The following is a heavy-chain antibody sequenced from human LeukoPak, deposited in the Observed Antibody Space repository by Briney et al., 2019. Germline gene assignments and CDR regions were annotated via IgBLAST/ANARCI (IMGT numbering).Heavy chain of an antibody. D-gene: IGHD1-26*01. J-gene: IGHJ4*02. V-gene: IGHV3-30*03. Sequence: GGSLRLSCAASGFTFSTYGIHWVRQAPGKGLEWVAVISYDGSNKYYADSVKGRFTISRDNSKNTLYLQMNSLRAEDTAVYYCAMGATLLIDYWGQGTLVTVSS. CDR3: AMGATLLIDY. CDR1: GFTFSTYG. CDR2: ISYDGSNK.